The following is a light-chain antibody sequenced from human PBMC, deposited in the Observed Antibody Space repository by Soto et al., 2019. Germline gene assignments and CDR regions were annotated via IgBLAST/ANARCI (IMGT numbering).Light chain of an antibody. Sequence: EIVVTQSPATLSVSPGERATLSCRTSQSVDSNLAWYQHKSGQAPSLLIYGAFTRATGVPARLSGSGSGTEFTLIISSLQSEDFAVYFCQQYKSWPPWTFGQGTKVDIK. J-gene: IGKJ1*01. CDR3: QQYKSWPPWT. V-gene: IGKV3-15*01. CDR2: GAF. CDR1: QSVDSN.